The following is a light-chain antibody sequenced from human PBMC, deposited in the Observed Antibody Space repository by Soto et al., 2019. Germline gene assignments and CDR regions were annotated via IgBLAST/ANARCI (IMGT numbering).Light chain of an antibody. V-gene: IGKV1-9*01. CDR3: QQLSIYPIT. CDR2: AAS. J-gene: IGKJ4*01. CDR1: QGISSF. Sequence: DIQLTQSPSFLSASVGDRVTITCRASQGISSFLAWYQQKQGKGPNLLIYAASTLQSGVPSRFSGSGSGTEFTLTISSLQPEDFATYYCQQLSIYPITFGGGTKVEIK.